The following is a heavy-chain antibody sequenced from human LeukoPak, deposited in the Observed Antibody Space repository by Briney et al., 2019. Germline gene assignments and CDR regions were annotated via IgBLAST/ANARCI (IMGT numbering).Heavy chain of an antibody. CDR3: ARVDDLDAFDI. V-gene: IGHV3-30*03. D-gene: IGHD2-2*03. CDR1: GFTFSSYG. CDR2: ISYDGSNK. J-gene: IGHJ3*02. Sequence: GGSLRLSCAASGFTFSSYGMHWVRQAPGKGLEWVAVISYDGSNKYYADSVKGRFTISRDNSKNTLYLQMNSLRAEDTAVYYCARVDDLDAFDIWGQGTMVTVSS.